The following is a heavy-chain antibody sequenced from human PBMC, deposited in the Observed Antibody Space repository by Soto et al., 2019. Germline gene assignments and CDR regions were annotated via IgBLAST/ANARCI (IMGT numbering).Heavy chain of an antibody. CDR1: GYTFTSYG. Sequence: QVQLVQSGAEVKKPGASVKVSCKASGYTFTSYGISWVRQAPGHGLEWMGWISAYNGNTNYAQKLQGRVTMTTDTTTSTANMELRSLRSDDTAVYYCARGRYSSSSSSLKELVYYYGMDVWGQGTTVTVSS. CDR2: ISAYNGNT. CDR3: ARGRYSSSSSSLKELVYYYGMDV. V-gene: IGHV1-18*01. D-gene: IGHD6-6*01. J-gene: IGHJ6*02.